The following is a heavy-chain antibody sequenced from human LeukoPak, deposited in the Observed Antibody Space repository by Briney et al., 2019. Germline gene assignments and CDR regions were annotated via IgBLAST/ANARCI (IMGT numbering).Heavy chain of an antibody. V-gene: IGHV3-21*01. D-gene: IGHD3-22*01. J-gene: IGHJ4*02. CDR2: ISSSSSYI. Sequence: GGSLRLSCAASGFTFSSYIMNWVRQAPGKGLEWVSSISSSSSYIYYADSVKGRFTISRDNAKNSLYLQMNSLRAEDTAVYYCARVFTTKNYYDSSGYHTDYWGQGTLVTVSS. CDR3: ARVFTTKNYYDSSGYHTDY. CDR1: GFTFSSYI.